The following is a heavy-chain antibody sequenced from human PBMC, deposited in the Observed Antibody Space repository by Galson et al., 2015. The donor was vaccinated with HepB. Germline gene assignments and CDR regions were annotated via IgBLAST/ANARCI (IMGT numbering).Heavy chain of an antibody. Sequence: SLRLSCAASGFTFRYYAMSWVRQAPGKGLEWVSAITPSGDNTYSADSMKGRFAISRDNSKNTPFLQMNSLRADDTAIYFCAKVFPEKTDGWYRQALYYFDSWGHGTRVTVSS. CDR3: AKVFPEKTDGWYRQALYYFDS. V-gene: IGHV3-23*01. D-gene: IGHD6-19*01. CDR2: ITPSGDNT. CDR1: GFTFRYYA. J-gene: IGHJ4*01.